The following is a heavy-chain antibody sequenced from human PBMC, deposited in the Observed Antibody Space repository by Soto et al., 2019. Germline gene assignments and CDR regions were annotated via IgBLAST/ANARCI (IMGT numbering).Heavy chain of an antibody. CDR2: IYYSGST. CDR1: GRSISSYY. J-gene: IGHJ6*02. Sequence: QVQLQESGPGLVKPSETLSLTCTVSGRSISSYYWSWIRQPPGKGLEWIGYIYYSGSTNYNPSLKSRVTISVDTSKNQFSLKLSSVTAADTAVYYCARHDNWGHDYGDLFYYYYGMDVWGQGTTVTVSS. V-gene: IGHV4-59*08. CDR3: ARHDNWGHDYGDLFYYYYGMDV. D-gene: IGHD4-17*01.